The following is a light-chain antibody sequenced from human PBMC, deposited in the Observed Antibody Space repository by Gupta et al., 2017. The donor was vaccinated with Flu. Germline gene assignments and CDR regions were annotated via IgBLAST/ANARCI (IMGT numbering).Light chain of an antibody. CDR2: GAS. Sequence: ATLSVSLGERATLSCRASQSVSSNLAWYQQKPGQAPRLLIYGASTRATGIPARFSGSGSGTEFTLTISSLQSEDFAVYYCQQYNKWPPRTFGQGTKVEIK. CDR3: QQYNKWPPRT. CDR1: QSVSSN. J-gene: IGKJ1*01. V-gene: IGKV3-15*01.